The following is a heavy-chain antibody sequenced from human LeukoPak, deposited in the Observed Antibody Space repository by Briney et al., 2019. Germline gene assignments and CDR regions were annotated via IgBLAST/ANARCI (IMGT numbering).Heavy chain of an antibody. CDR3: ARVDSGDVFDY. CDR2: IYYSGGT. D-gene: IGHD3-10*01. CDR1: GGSISSYY. Sequence: PSETLSLTCTVSGGSISSYYLSWIRQPPGKGLEWIGYIYYSGGTNYNPSLKSRVTISVDTSKNQFSLKLSSVTAADTAVYCCARVDSGDVFDYWGQGTLVTVSS. J-gene: IGHJ4*02. V-gene: IGHV4-59*08.